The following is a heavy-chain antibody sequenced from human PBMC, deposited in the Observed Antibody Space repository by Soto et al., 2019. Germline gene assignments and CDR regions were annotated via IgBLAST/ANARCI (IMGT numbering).Heavy chain of an antibody. J-gene: IGHJ1*01. V-gene: IGHV3-23*01. Sequence: EVQLLESGGGLVQPGGSLRLSCAGSGFTFGNYAMSWVRQAPGKGLEWVSDIGGGGGDTYYADSVKGRFTISRDNAKNTLYLEMDSLRGEDTAVYYCAKCLGVGQFTNGIWHRLQYWGQGTLVTVSS. CDR1: GFTFGNYA. D-gene: IGHD2-8*01. CDR3: AKCLGVGQFTNGIWHRLQY. CDR2: IGGGGGDT.